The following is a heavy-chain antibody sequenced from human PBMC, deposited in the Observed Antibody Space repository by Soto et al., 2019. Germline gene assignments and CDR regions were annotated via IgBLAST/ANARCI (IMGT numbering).Heavy chain of an antibody. Sequence: ASVKVSCKASGYTFTGYYIHWVRQAPGQGLEWMGWINPNSGGTNYAQKFQGRVTMTRDTSISTAYMELSRLRSDDTAVYYCARSPYSSTSGGNWFDPWGQGTMVTVYS. CDR1: GYTFTGYY. V-gene: IGHV1-2*02. CDR2: INPNSGGT. J-gene: IGHJ5*02. CDR3: ARSPYSSTSGGNWFDP. D-gene: IGHD6-13*01.